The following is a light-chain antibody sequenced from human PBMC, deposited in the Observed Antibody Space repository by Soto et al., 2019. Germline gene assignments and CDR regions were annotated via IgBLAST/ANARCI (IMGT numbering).Light chain of an antibody. Sequence: QSVLTQPPSASGTPGQRVTISCSGSSSNIGGNTVNWYQQLPGTAPKVVIFSNNQRPSGVPDRFSGSKSGTSASLAISGLQSEDEGDYYCAAWDDSLNAYVFGTGTKLTVL. CDR3: AAWDDSLNAYV. CDR2: SNN. J-gene: IGLJ1*01. CDR1: SSNIGGNT. V-gene: IGLV1-44*01.